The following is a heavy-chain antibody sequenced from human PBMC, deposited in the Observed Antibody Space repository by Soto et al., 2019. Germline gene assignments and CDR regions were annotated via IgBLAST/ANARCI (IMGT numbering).Heavy chain of an antibody. D-gene: IGHD2-2*01. Sequence: PSETLSLTCTVSGGSISSGGYYWSWIRQHPGKGLEGIGYIYYSGSTYYNPSLKSRVTVSVDTSKNQFSLKLSAVTAADTAVYYCARGDLDCISTSCYGGDYYYGMDVWGQGTTVTVSS. CDR2: IYYSGST. V-gene: IGHV4-31*03. CDR1: GGSISSGGYY. J-gene: IGHJ6*02. CDR3: ARGDLDCISTSCYGGDYYYGMDV.